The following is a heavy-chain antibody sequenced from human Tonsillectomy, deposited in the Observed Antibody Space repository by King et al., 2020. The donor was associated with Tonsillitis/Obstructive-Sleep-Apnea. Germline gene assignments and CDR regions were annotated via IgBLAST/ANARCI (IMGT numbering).Heavy chain of an antibody. V-gene: IGHV5-51*01. D-gene: IGHD3-22*01. CDR3: ARVPSPVVTRGVSDS. J-gene: IGHJ5*01. Sequence: QLVQSGAEAKKPGESLTISCKGFGYTFSNSWIAWVRQMSGKGLEWMGIIYPGDSDTIYSPSFQGHVSISADKFTSTAYLQWTSLKASDSAMYFCARVPSPVVTRGVSDSWGQGTLVTVSA. CDR2: IYPGDSDT. CDR1: GYTFSNSW.